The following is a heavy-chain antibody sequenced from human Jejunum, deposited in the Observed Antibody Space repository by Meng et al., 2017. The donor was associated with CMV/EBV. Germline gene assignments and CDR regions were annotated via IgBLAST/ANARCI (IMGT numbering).Heavy chain of an antibody. D-gene: IGHD2-8*02. CDR1: VYTFTNYD. Sequence: QWQLVQSGAKVIKPGASVTISCKPSVYTFTNYDIHWVRQAPGQGLELMGWIGPNSGDTNYAQKFQGRVTMTRDTSINTAYMELSRLNFDDTAVYYCARKMGVYYFDYWGQGTLVTVSS. J-gene: IGHJ4*02. V-gene: IGHV1-2*02. CDR2: IGPNSGDT. CDR3: ARKMGVYYFDY.